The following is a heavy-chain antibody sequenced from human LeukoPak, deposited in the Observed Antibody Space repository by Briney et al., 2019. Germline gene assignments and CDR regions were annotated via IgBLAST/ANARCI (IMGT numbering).Heavy chain of an antibody. CDR1: GDSISNDNYY. Sequence: SETLSPTCTVFGDSISNDNYYWGWIRQPPGKGLEWIGSIYYSGNTYYKSSLKSRVTISVDTSKNQFSLKLSSVTAADTAVYYCARQGFFVTVFLSSDYWFDPWGQGTLVTVSS. J-gene: IGHJ5*02. CDR2: IYYSGNT. CDR3: ARQGFFVTVFLSSDYWFDP. D-gene: IGHD3-10*01. V-gene: IGHV4-39*01.